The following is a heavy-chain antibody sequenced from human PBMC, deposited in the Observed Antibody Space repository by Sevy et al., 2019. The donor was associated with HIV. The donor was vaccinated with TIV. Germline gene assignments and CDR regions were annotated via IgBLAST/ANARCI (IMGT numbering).Heavy chain of an antibody. CDR3: AKARPYDFWSGIYYYYYGMDV. D-gene: IGHD3-3*01. J-gene: IGHJ6*02. Sequence: GGSLRLSCAASEFTFSSYAMSWVRQAPGKGLEWVSAISGSGGSTYYADSVKGRFTISRDNSKDTLYLQMNNLRAEDTAVYYCAKARPYDFWSGIYYYYYGMDVWGQGTTVTVSS. CDR1: EFTFSSYA. V-gene: IGHV3-23*01. CDR2: ISGSGGST.